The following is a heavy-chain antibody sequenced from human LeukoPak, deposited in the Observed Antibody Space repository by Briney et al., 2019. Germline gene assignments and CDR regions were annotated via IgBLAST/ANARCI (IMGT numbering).Heavy chain of an antibody. CDR2: INHSGST. D-gene: IGHD3-22*01. V-gene: IGHV4-34*01. CDR1: GGSFSGYY. Sequence: SETLSLTCAVYGGSFSGYYRSWIRQPPGKGLEWIGEINHSGSTNYNPSLKSRVTISVDTSKNQFSLKLSSVTAADTAVYYCASNPKSSSGYFFDYWGQGTLVTVSS. CDR3: ASNPKSSSGYFFDY. J-gene: IGHJ4*02.